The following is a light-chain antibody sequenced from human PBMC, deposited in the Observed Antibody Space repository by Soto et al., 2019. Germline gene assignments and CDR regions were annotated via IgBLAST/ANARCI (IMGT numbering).Light chain of an antibody. Sequence: AIHLTQSPSSLSASVGDRVTITCLASQGISSALAWYQHKPGRPPRVLIYDASSLQSGVPSRFSGSESGTECTLTISSLQPEDSATYYCQQLNSYPFTFGQGTRLEIK. CDR1: QGISSA. J-gene: IGKJ5*01. V-gene: IGKV1-13*02. CDR2: DAS. CDR3: QQLNSYPFT.